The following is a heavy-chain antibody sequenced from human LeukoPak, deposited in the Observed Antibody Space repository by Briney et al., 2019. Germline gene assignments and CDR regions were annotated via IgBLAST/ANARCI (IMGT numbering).Heavy chain of an antibody. D-gene: IGHD2-2*01. CDR2: LSGTSAYT. V-gene: IGHV3-23*01. Sequence: GGSLRLSCAASGFPFSSYAMSWVRQAPGKGLEWVSALSGTSAYTFYADSVKGRFTISRDNSNNTLYLQMNSLRAEDTAVYYCAKRVGDCSVTSCYFVAFEIWGQGTMVTVSS. CDR3: AKRVGDCSVTSCYFVAFEI. J-gene: IGHJ3*02. CDR1: GFPFSSYA.